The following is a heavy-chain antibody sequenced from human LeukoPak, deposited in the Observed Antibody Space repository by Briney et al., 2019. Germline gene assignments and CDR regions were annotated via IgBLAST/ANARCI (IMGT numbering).Heavy chain of an antibody. CDR3: ARDGAYSTIFY. CDR1: GFTFSRYW. D-gene: IGHD3-3*01. J-gene: IGHJ4*01. Sequence: GGSLRLSCAASGFTFSRYWMHWVRQAPGKGLVWVSRINSDESSTSYADSVKGRFTISRDNAKNTLYLQMSSLRAEDTAVYYCARDGAYSTIFYWGQGTLVTVSS. CDR2: INSDESST. V-gene: IGHV3-74*01.